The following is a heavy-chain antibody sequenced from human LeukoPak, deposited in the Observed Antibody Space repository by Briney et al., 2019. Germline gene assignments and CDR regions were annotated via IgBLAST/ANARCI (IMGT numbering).Heavy chain of an antibody. CDR3: ARVRTSRWLQSGLVAFDI. CDR2: INPSGGST. V-gene: IGHV1-46*01. D-gene: IGHD5-24*01. CDR1: GYTFTSYY. J-gene: IGHJ3*02. Sequence: ASVKVSCKASGYTFTSYYMHWVRQAPGQGLERMGIINPSGGSTSSAQKFQGRVTMTRDTSTSTIYMELSSLRSEDTAVYYCARVRTSRWLQSGLVAFDIWGQGTMVTVSS.